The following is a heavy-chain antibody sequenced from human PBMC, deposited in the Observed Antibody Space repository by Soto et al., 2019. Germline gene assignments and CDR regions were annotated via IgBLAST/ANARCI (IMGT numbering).Heavy chain of an antibody. J-gene: IGHJ4*02. D-gene: IGHD3-10*01. CDR2: INSDGSST. Sequence: GGSLRLSCAASGFTFSGYWMHWVRQAPGKGLVWVSRINSDGSSTSYADSVKGRFTISRDNAKNTLYLQMNSLRAEDTAVYYCATEGLLWFGELAPPIDYWGQGTLVTVS. CDR3: ATEGLLWFGELAPPIDY. V-gene: IGHV3-74*01. CDR1: GFTFSGYW.